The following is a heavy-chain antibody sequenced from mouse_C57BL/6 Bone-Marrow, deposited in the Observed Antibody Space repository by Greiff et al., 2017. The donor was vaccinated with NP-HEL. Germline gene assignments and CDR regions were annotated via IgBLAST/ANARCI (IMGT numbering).Heavy chain of an antibody. CDR3: AQFITTVVARLGYFDV. D-gene: IGHD1-1*01. J-gene: IGHJ1*03. Sequence: QVQLQQPGAELVRPGSSVKLSCKASGYTFTSYWMDWVKQRPGQGLEWLGNIYPSDSAPHYTQKFKDKATLTVDKSSSTAYMQLSSLTSEDSAVYYCAQFITTVVARLGYFDVWGTGTTVTVSS. CDR1: GYTFTSYW. V-gene: IGHV1-61*01. CDR2: IYPSDSAP.